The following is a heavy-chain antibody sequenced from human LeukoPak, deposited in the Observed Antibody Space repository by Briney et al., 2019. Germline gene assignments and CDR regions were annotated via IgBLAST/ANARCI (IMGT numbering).Heavy chain of an antibody. J-gene: IGHJ4*02. CDR3: ARDKSSSWYGRGYYFDY. V-gene: IGHV3-21*01. CDR1: GFTFSSYS. CDR2: ISSSSSYI. D-gene: IGHD6-13*01. Sequence: GGSLRLSCAASGFTFSSYSMNWVRQAPGKGLEWVSSISSSSSYIYYADSVKGRFTISRDNAKNSLYLQMNSLRAEDTAVYYCARDKSSSWYGRGYYFDYWGQGTLVTVSS.